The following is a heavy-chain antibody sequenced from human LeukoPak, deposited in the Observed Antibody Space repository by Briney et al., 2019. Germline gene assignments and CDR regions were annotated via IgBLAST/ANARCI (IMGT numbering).Heavy chain of an antibody. D-gene: IGHD2-2*01. V-gene: IGHV3-66*04. CDR1: GFTVSSNY. CDR2: IYSGGRT. Sequence: GGTLRLSCAVSGFTVSSNYMSWVRQAPGKGLEWVSVIYSGGRTYYAASVKRRFTISRDNYKNTLYLQMNSLRPEHPAVYYCAGPIVVVPAAIGSSINEHAVCISGQETIVT. CDR3: AGPIVVVPAAIGSSINEHAVCI. J-gene: IGHJ3*02.